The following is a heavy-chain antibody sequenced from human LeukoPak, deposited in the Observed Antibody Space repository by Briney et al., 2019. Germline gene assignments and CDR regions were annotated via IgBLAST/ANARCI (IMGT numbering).Heavy chain of an antibody. D-gene: IGHD3-22*01. CDR3: ARLSDESSNFLHYPYYAVDV. CDR2: ILYSGRA. Sequence: SETLSLTCSVSGGSMNNSYYYWAWIRQPPGYGMEWIGNILYSGRAHYSPSLESRLTISVDTSKKQFFLKMGSVTAADTAVYYCARLSDESSNFLHYPYYAVDVWGQGTTVTVSS. J-gene: IGHJ6*02. CDR1: GGSMNNSYYY. V-gene: IGHV4-39*01.